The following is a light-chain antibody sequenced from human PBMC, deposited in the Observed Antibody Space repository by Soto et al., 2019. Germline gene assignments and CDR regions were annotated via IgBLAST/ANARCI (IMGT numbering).Light chain of an antibody. CDR1: SGHSSYG. Sequence: QPVLTQSPSASASLGASVKLTCTLSSGHSSYGIAWHQQQPEKGPRYLMTLSSDGSHSKGDGIPDRFSGSSSGAERYLTISSLQSEDEADYYCQTWGTGIPVFGGGTKVTVL. V-gene: IGLV4-69*01. CDR3: QTWGTGIPV. CDR2: LSSDGSH. J-gene: IGLJ2*01.